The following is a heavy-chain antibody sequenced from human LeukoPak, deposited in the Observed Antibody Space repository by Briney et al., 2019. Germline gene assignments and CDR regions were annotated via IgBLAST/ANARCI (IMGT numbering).Heavy chain of an antibody. J-gene: IGHJ2*01. CDR3: ARGGRIVVVPAAIGYWYFDL. CDR2: IIPIFGTA. CDR1: GGTFSSYA. V-gene: IGHV1-69*13. D-gene: IGHD2-2*02. Sequence: SVKVSCKASGGTFSSYAISWVRQAPGQGLEWMGGIIPIFGTANYAQKFQGRVTITADESTSTAYMELSSLRSEDTAVYYCARGGRIVVVPAAIGYWYFDLWGRGTLVTASS.